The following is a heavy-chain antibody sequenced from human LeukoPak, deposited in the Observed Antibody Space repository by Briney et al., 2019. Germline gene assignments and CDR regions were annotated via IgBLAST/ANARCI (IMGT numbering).Heavy chain of an antibody. D-gene: IGHD3-10*01. CDR3: ARGLWFGLYGMDV. Sequence: PGGSLRLSCAASGFTFSSYAMHSVRRAPGKGLEYVSAISSNGGSTYYANSVKGRFTISRDNSKNTLYLQMGSLRAEDMAVYYGARGLWFGLYGMDVWGQGTTVTVSS. V-gene: IGHV3-64*01. CDR2: ISSNGGST. J-gene: IGHJ6*02. CDR1: GFTFSSYA.